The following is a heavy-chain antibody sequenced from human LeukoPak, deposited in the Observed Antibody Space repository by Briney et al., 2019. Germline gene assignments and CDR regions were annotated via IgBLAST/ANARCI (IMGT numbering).Heavy chain of an antibody. CDR2: IYYSGST. V-gene: IGHV4-30-4*01. D-gene: IGHD2-8*01. J-gene: IGHJ4*02. CDR1: GGSISSGDYS. CDR3: ARSLLMVYAPNLYFDY. Sequence: SETLSLTCTVSGGSISSGDYSWSWIRQPPGKGLEWIGYIYYSGSTYYNPSLKSRVTISVDTSKNQFSLKLSSVTAADTAVYYCARSLLMVYAPNLYFDYWGQGTLVTVSS.